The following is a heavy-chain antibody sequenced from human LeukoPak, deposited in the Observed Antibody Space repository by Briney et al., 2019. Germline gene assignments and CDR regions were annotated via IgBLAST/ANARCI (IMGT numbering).Heavy chain of an antibody. CDR2: INHSGST. CDR3: ARARGGSGYYYTY. CDR1: GGSFSGYY. D-gene: IGHD3-22*01. Sequence: SETLSLTCAVYGGSFSGYYWSWIRQPPGKGLEWIGEINHSGSTNYNPSLKSRVTISVDTSKNQFSLKLSSVTAADTAVYYCARARGGSGYYYTYWGQGTLVTVSS. J-gene: IGHJ4*02. V-gene: IGHV4-34*01.